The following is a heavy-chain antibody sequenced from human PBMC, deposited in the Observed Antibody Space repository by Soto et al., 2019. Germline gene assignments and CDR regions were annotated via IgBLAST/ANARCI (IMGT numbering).Heavy chain of an antibody. V-gene: IGHV4-39*01. CDR1: GGSISDISYC. CDR3: ARHKSGSDWLDP. Sequence: SETLSLTCTVSGGSISDISYCWGWIHQPPGKGLQWIGCMFYSGATYYNPSLKNRVTLSVDTSNNEFSLKLVSVTAPDTAVYYCARHKSGSDWLDPWGQGTLVTVSS. D-gene: IGHD2-15*01. CDR2: MFYSGAT. J-gene: IGHJ5*02.